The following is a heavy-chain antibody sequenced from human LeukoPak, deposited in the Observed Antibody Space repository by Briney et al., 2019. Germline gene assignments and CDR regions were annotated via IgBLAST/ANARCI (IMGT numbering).Heavy chain of an antibody. V-gene: IGHV3-11*04. Sequence: GGSLRLSCAASGFTFSDYYMSWIRQAPGKGLEWVSYISSSGSTIYYADSVKGRFTISRDNAKNSLYLQMNSLRAEDTAVYYCARDRGIPAAMSLFDYWGQGTLVTVSS. D-gene: IGHD2-2*01. J-gene: IGHJ4*02. CDR1: GFTFSDYY. CDR2: ISSSGSTI. CDR3: ARDRGIPAAMSLFDY.